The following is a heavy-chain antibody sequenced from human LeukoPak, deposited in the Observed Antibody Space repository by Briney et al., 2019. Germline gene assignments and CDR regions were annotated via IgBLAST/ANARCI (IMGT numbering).Heavy chain of an antibody. V-gene: IGHV1-69*05. CDR3: ARGITIFGVVSSGYYFDY. J-gene: IGHJ4*02. D-gene: IGHD3-3*01. CDR1: GGTFSSYA. Sequence: ASVKVSCKASGGTFSSYAISWVRQAPGQRLEWMGGIIPIFGTANYAQKFQGRVTITTDESTSTAYMELSSLRSEDTAVYYCARGITIFGVVSSGYYFDYWGQGTLVTVSS. CDR2: IIPIFGTA.